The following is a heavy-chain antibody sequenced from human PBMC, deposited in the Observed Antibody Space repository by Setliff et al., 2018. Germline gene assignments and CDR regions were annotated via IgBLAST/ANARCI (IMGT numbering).Heavy chain of an antibody. CDR2: ISAHTGNT. V-gene: IGHV1-18*01. D-gene: IGHD2-8*01. J-gene: IGHJ4*02. CDR1: GYTFNDYG. Sequence: ASVKVSCKTSGYTFNDYGIAWVRQAPGQGLEWMGWISAHTGNTYYTPKLHGRVTLTTDTSTSTAYMELRSLGSDDTAVYYCSRLVRYRTRTSCQRLSGGEFWGQGTLVTVSS. CDR3: SRLVRYRTRTSCQRLSGGEF.